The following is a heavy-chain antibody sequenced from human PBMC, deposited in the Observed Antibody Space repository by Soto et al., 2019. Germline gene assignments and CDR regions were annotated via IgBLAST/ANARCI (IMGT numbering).Heavy chain of an antibody. CDR1: GFIVSSNY. V-gene: IGHV3-66*01. CDR3: ITMVRGVIPFDP. Sequence: GGSLRVSCAASGFIVSSNYMSWGRQAPGKGLEWVSVIYSGGSTYYADSVKGRFTISRDNSKNTLYLQMNSLRAEDTAVYYCITMVRGVIPFDPWGQGTLVTVSS. CDR2: IYSGGST. D-gene: IGHD3-10*01. J-gene: IGHJ5*02.